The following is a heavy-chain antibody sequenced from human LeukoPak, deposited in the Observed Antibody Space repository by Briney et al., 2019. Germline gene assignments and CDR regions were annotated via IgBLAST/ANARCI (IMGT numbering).Heavy chain of an antibody. CDR2: ISSSSSYI. Sequence: GGSLRLSCAASGFTFSSYSMNWVRRAPGKGLEWVSSISSSSSYIYYADSVKGRFTISRDNAKNSLYLQMNSLRAEDTAVYYCARDPPLSTYPYYFDYWGQGTLVTVSS. D-gene: IGHD5/OR15-5a*01. CDR3: ARDPPLSTYPYYFDY. J-gene: IGHJ4*02. CDR1: GFTFSSYS. V-gene: IGHV3-21*01.